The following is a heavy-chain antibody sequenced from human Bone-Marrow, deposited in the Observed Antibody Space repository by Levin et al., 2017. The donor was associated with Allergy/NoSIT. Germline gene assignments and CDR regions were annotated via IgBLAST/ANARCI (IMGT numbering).Heavy chain of an antibody. CDR2: IRSKADGETT. CDR3: STGAI. CDR1: GFIFGDYA. D-gene: IGHD3-10*01. Sequence: GGSLRLSCTTSGFIFGDYAMSWVRQAPGKGLEWVGIIRSKADGETTKYAASVKGRFTISRDDSKGIAHLQMNSLKTEDTAVYYCSTGAIWGKGTTVTVSS. J-gene: IGHJ6*04. V-gene: IGHV3-49*04.